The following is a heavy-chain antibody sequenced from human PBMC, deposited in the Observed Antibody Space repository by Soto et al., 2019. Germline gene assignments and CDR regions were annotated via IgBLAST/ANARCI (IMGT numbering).Heavy chain of an antibody. Sequence: QVQLVQSGAEVKKPGASVKVSCKASGYTFTSYGISWVRQAPGQGLEWMGWISAYNGNTNYAQKLQGRVTMTTGTSTSTAYMELRSLRSDDTAVYYCATPSGIAAAGTEDYYYYYGMDVWGQGTTVTVSS. J-gene: IGHJ6*02. CDR3: ATPSGIAAAGTEDYYYYYGMDV. V-gene: IGHV1-18*01. D-gene: IGHD6-13*01. CDR1: GYTFTSYG. CDR2: ISAYNGNT.